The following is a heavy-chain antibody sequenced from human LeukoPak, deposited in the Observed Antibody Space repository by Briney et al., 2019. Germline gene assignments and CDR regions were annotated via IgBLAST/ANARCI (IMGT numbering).Heavy chain of an antibody. D-gene: IGHD3-10*01. CDR2: IQYDGSKK. Sequence: GGSLRLSCVASGFTFSSNGMHWVRQAPGKGLEWVTFIQYDGSKKYYADSVKGRFTISRDNSKNTLYLQMNSLRAEDTAVYYCARVYYGSGSLHYYYYYMDVWGKGTTVTISS. V-gene: IGHV3-30*02. J-gene: IGHJ6*03. CDR1: GFTFSSNG. CDR3: ARVYYGSGSLHYYYYYMDV.